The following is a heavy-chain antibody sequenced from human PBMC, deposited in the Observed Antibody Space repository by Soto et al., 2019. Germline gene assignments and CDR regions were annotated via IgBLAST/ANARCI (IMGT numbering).Heavy chain of an antibody. CDR3: ANGGYYFDSSGYIDY. CDR2: ISSSGVNT. Sequence: EVQLLESEGGLVQPGGSLRLSCVASGFTFSSYAMSWVRQAPGKGLEWVSAISSSGVNTYNADSVKGRFTISRDNSKKMLYLQMNSMRAEETAVYYCANGGYYFDSSGYIDYWGLGTLVTFSS. D-gene: IGHD3-22*01. V-gene: IGHV3-23*01. J-gene: IGHJ4*02. CDR1: GFTFSSYA.